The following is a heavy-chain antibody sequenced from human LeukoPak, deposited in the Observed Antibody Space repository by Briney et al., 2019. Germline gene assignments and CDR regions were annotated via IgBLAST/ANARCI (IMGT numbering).Heavy chain of an antibody. CDR1: GFTFSRYS. D-gene: IGHD1-26*01. V-gene: IGHV3-21*01. CDR3: ARDSGVGACLFCSAFDL. J-gene: IGHJ3*01. CDR2: ISSSSSYI. Sequence: GGSLRLSCAASGFTFSRYSVNWVRQAPGKGLEGVSSISSSSSYIYYADSVKGRFTISRDNAKNSLYLQMNSLRAEDTAVYYCARDSGVGACLFCSAFDLWGQGTMVTVSS.